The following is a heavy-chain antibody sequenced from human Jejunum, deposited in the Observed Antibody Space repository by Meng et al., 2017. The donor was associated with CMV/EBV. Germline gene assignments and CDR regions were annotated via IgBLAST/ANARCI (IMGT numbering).Heavy chain of an antibody. Sequence: GFTFSDYAMHWVRQAPGKGLEHVSLVSRNGGSVYYVDSVKDRFTVSRDNSKNTLYLQMGSLRAEDTAVYYCAKDRSAYYYYGMDVWGQGTTVTVSS. CDR2: VSRNGGSV. CDR1: GFTFSDYA. V-gene: IGHV3-64*02. CDR3: AKDRSAYYYYGMDV. J-gene: IGHJ6*01.